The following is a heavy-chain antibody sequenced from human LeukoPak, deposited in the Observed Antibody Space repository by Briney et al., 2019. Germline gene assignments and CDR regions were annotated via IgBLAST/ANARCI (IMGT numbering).Heavy chain of an antibody. CDR3: MRGSATAGGVRGEDY. V-gene: IGHV1-2*02. J-gene: IGHJ4*02. Sequence: ASVKVSCKASGYNFAVYYIQWLRQTPGQGLEWMGWINPNSGDTNYSQRFHVRLTMTRDTSGNTASMELSSLTSDDTAVYYCMRGSATAGGVRGEDYWGQGTLVTVSS. CDR1: GYNFAVYY. D-gene: IGHD2-21*01. CDR2: INPNSGDT.